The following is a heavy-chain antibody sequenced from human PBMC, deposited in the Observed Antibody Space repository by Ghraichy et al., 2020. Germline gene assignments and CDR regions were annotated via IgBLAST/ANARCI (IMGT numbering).Heavy chain of an antibody. CDR1: GGSISSSSYY. D-gene: IGHD3-22*01. CDR3: ARHMVTTIVAENAFDI. J-gene: IGHJ3*02. CDR2: IYYSGST. V-gene: IGHV4-39*01. Sequence: SETLSLTCTVSGGSISSSSYYWGWIRQPPGKGLEWIGSIYYSGSTYYNPSLKSRVTISVDTSKNQFSLKLSSVTAADTAVYYCARHMVTTIVAENAFDIWGQGTMVTVSS.